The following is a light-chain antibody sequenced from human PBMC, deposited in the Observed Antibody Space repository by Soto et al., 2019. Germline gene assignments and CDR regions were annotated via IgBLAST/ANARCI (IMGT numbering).Light chain of an antibody. CDR3: QQYNSWPPIN. CDR1: QSVSNN. CDR2: DAS. V-gene: IGKV3-15*01. Sequence: EIVLTHSPGTLSLSPWERATLSCRASQSVSNNYLAWYQQKPGQAPRLLIYDASTRATGIPDRFSGGGSGTEFTLTISSLQSEDFVVYYCQQYNSWPPINFGQGTRLEIK. J-gene: IGKJ5*01.